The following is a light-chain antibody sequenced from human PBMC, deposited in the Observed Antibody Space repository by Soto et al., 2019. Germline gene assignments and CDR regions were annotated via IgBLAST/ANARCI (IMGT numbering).Light chain of an antibody. V-gene: IGKV3-20*01. CDR2: GVS. Sequence: EIVLTQSPGTLSLSPGARATLSCRASETINSIFLAWYQQKRGQAPRLLIYGVSSRATGIPDRFSGSGSGTDFTLTISRLEPEDFAVYYCQQYDSSPRSFGQGTKVEIK. CDR3: QQYDSSPRS. J-gene: IGKJ1*01. CDR1: ETINSIF.